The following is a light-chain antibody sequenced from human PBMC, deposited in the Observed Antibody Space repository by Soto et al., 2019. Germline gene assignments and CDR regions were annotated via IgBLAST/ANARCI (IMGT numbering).Light chain of an antibody. CDR2: DAS. J-gene: IGKJ1*01. Sequence: DIQMTQARSTLSACGGDRVTITCRASQSLNSLLAWYQQKPGRAPKLLIYDASTLESGVPSRFSGSGPRTEFTLTLSSPQNDDFATHSCQQYTSYSSWTFAPGTKLDI. V-gene: IGKV1-5*01. CDR3: QQYTSYSSWT. CDR1: QSLNSL.